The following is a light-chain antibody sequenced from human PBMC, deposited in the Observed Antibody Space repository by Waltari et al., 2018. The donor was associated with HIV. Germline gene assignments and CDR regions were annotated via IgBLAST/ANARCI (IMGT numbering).Light chain of an antibody. CDR3: HSYDSDNQI. V-gene: IGLV6-57*01. J-gene: IGLJ2*01. Sequence: NFMLTQPHSVSDSPGKTVTISCTRNSGSIASNSVQWYQRRPGSSPHTVIFDHSQRPSGVSDRFSASIDTSSNSASLTIVGLKTEDEGDFFCHSYDSDNQIFGGGTKLTVL. CDR1: SGSIASNS. CDR2: DHS.